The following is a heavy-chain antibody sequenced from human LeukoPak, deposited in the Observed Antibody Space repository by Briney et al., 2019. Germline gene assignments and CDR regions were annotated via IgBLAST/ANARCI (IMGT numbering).Heavy chain of an antibody. J-gene: IGHJ4*02. CDR3: ARHWIQLWFFDY. V-gene: IGHV4-39*01. Sequence: SETLSLTCTVSGGSISSSSYYWGWIRQPPGKGLEWIVSIYYSGSTYNNPSLKSRVTISVDTSKNQFSLNLSSVTAADTAVYYCARHWIQLWFFDYWGQGTLVTVSS. CDR1: GGSISSSSYY. D-gene: IGHD5-18*01. CDR2: IYYSGST.